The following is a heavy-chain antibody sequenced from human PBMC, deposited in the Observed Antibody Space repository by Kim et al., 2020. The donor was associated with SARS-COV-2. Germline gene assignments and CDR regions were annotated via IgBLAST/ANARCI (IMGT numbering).Heavy chain of an antibody. CDR2: ISYDGSNK. J-gene: IGHJ4*02. CDR1: GFTFSSYA. CDR3: ARPLYGSGSYFFY. D-gene: IGHD3-10*01. V-gene: IGHV3-30*04. Sequence: GGSLRLSCAASGFTFSSYAMHWVRQAPGKGLEWVAVISYDGSNKYYADSVKGRFTISRDNSKNTLYLQMNSLRAEDTAVYYCARPLYGSGSYFFYWGQGT.